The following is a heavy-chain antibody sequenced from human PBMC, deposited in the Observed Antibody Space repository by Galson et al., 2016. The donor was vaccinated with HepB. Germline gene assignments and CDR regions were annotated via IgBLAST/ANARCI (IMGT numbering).Heavy chain of an antibody. CDR3: ARGPGSQVVGDFSHGLDV. V-gene: IGHV3-74*01. D-gene: IGHD2-21*02. Sequence: SLRFSCAASGFTFSTYWMHWVRQVPGMGLVWVSRVNSDGSRTTYVDSVKGRFTISRDNAKNTLYLQMNSLRVEDTAVYYCARGPGSQVVGDFSHGLDVWGQGATVTVSS. CDR1: GFTFSTYW. CDR2: VNSDGSRT. J-gene: IGHJ6*02.